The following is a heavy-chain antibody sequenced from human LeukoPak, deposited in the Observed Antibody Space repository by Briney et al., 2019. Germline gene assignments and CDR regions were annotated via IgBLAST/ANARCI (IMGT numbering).Heavy chain of an antibody. Sequence: ASVKVSCKASGYTFTSYAMHWVRQAPGQRLEWMGWINAGNGNTKYSQKFQGRVTITRDTSASTAYMELSSLRSEDTAVYYCAGDCSSTSCYRAFDIWGQGTMVTVSS. CDR1: GYTFTSYA. CDR2: INAGNGNT. D-gene: IGHD2-2*02. J-gene: IGHJ3*02. V-gene: IGHV1-3*01. CDR3: AGDCSSTSCYRAFDI.